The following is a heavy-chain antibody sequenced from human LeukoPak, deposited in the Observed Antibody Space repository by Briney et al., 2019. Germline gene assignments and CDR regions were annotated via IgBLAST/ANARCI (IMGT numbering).Heavy chain of an antibody. J-gene: IGHJ4*02. CDR3: ARDNYGNYIDY. V-gene: IGHV3-33*01. D-gene: IGHD4-17*01. CDR1: GFTFSSYG. CDR2: IWYDGSNK. Sequence: GGSLRLSCAASGFTFSSYGMHLVRQAPGKGLEWVAVIWYDGSNKYYADSVKGRFTISRDNSKNTLDLQMNSLSAEDTAVYYCARDNYGNYIDYWGQGTLVTVSS.